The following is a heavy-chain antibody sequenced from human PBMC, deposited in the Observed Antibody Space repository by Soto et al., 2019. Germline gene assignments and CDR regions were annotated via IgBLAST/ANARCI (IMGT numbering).Heavy chain of an antibody. CDR2: INAGNGNT. J-gene: IGHJ4*02. Sequence: ASVKVSCKASGYTFTSYAMHWVRQAPGQRLEWMGWINAGNGNTKYSQKFQGRVTITRDTSASTAYMELSSLRSEDTAVYYCEIEHGGDYYDSSGCFDYWGQGTLVNVSS. CDR3: EIEHGGDYYDSSGCFDY. CDR1: GYTFTSYA. D-gene: IGHD3-22*01. V-gene: IGHV1-3*01.